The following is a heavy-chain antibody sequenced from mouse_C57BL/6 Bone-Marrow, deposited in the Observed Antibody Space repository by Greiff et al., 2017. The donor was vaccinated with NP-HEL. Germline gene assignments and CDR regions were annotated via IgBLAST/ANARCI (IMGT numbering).Heavy chain of an antibody. CDR2: IIYDGSST. V-gene: IGHV5-16*01. D-gene: IGHD2-4*01. CDR1: GFTFSDYY. J-gene: IGHJ4*01. Sequence: DVQLVESEGGLVQPGSSMKLSCTASGFTFSDYYMAWVRQVPEKGLEWVANIIYDGSSTYYLASLKSRFIISRDNAKNILYLQMSSLKSEDTATYYCAREGGLRRRTYAMDYWGQGTSVTVSS. CDR3: AREGGLRRRTYAMDY.